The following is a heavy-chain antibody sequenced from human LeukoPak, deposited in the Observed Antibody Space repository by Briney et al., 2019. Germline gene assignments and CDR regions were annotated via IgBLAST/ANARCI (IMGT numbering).Heavy chain of an antibody. D-gene: IGHD2-15*01. J-gene: IGHJ4*02. CDR2: ISGSGDTT. V-gene: IGHV3-23*01. CDR3: AKGRGYCSGGSCYTDY. Sequence: PGGSLRLSCAASGFTFSSYDMSWVRQAPGKGLEWVSTISGSGDTTYDADSVRGRFTISRDNSKNTLYLQMNSLRVEDTAVYYCAKGRGYCSGGSCYTDYWGQGALVTVSS. CDR1: GFTFSSYD.